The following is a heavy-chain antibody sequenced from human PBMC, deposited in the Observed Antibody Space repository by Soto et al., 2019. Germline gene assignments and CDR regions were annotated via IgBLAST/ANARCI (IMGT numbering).Heavy chain of an antibody. J-gene: IGHJ4*02. Sequence: QVQLVQSGAEVKRPGASVKVSCKASGYTFTTYGFNWVRQAPGQGLEWMGWISPYNGDTNYAQNFQGRVTLTTDTSTSTAYMELRSRTSDDTAVYYCARTPRAQMIVLEAATRFDYWGQGTLVTVSS. CDR2: ISPYNGDT. CDR1: GYTFTTYG. CDR3: ARTPRAQMIVLEAATRFDY. V-gene: IGHV1-18*04. D-gene: IGHD2-15*01.